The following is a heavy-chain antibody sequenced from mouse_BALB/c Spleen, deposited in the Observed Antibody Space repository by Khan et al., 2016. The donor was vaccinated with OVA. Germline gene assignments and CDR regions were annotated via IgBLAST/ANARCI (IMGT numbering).Heavy chain of an antibody. CDR2: ISSGRNTT. Sequence: EVELVESGGGLVQPGGSRKLSCAASGFTFSSFGMHWVRQAPEKGLEWVAYISSGRNTTYYAATLKGRCNIARANHQNTVFLQMTSLSSEYTAMYCCAIDSCGYMGYFDYWCQGTTLSVSS. D-gene: IGHD1-2*01. J-gene: IGHJ2*01. V-gene: IGHV5-17*02. CDR1: GFTFSSFG. CDR3: AIDSCGYMGYFDY.